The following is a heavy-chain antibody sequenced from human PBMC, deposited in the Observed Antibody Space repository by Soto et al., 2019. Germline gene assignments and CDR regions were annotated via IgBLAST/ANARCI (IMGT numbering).Heavy chain of an antibody. D-gene: IGHD6-19*01. CDR3: AHIVVAGLGYYFDY. CDR1: GFSLSSTRMA. Sequence: QITLKESGPTLVKPTQTLTLTCTFSGFSLSSTRMAVGWIRQPPGKALEWLALIYWDDDKRYSPFLKSRLTIPMETSKTQVVLTMSNMDPVDTARYYCAHIVVAGLGYYFDYWGQGTLVTVSS. CDR2: IYWDDDK. J-gene: IGHJ4*02. V-gene: IGHV2-5*02.